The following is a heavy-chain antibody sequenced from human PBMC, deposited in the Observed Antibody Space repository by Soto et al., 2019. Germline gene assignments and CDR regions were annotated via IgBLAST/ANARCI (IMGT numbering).Heavy chain of an antibody. V-gene: IGHV1-46*03. D-gene: IGHD2-2*01. CDR3: ARDFVEVPSAYYYFDY. Sequence: ASVKVSCKASGYIFTRYYMHWVRQAPGQGLEWMGIINPSGGSTSYAQKFQGRVTMTRDTSTSTVYMELSSLRSEDTAVYYCARDFVEVPSAYYYFDYWGQGTLVTVSS. J-gene: IGHJ4*02. CDR2: INPSGGST. CDR1: GYIFTRYY.